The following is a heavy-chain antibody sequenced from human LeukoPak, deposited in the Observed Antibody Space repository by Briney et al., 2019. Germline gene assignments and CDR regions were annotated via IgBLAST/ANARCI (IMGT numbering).Heavy chain of an antibody. CDR2: ISYDGSNK. CDR3: AKWVDTTVTKTPYDAFDI. D-gene: IGHD4-17*01. CDR1: GFTFSSYG. Sequence: GGSLRLSCAASGFTFSSYGMHWVRQAPGKGLEWVAVISYDGSNKYYADSVKGRFTISRDNSKNTLYLQMNSLRAEDTAVYYCAKWVDTTVTKTPYDAFDIWGQGTMVTVSS. V-gene: IGHV3-30*18. J-gene: IGHJ3*02.